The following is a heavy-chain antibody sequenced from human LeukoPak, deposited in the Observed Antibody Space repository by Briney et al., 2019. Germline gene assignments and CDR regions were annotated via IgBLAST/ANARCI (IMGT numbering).Heavy chain of an antibody. V-gene: IGHV4-61*02. D-gene: IGHD3-22*01. CDR2: IYTSGST. J-gene: IGHJ3*02. CDR1: GGSISSGSYY. CDR3: ARVTMIVVWGAFDI. Sequence: PSETLSLTCTVSGGSISSGSYYWSWIRQPAGKGLEWIGRIYTSGSTNYNPSLKSRATISVDTSKNQFPLNLSSVTAADTAVYYCARVTMIVVWGAFDIWGQGTMVTVSS.